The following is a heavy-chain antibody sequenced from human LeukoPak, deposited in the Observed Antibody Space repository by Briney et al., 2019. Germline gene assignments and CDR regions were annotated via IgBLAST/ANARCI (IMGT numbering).Heavy chain of an antibody. CDR3: AKERYCTNGVCYDLYFQH. CDR1: GFTFSSYA. D-gene: IGHD2-8*01. J-gene: IGHJ1*01. V-gene: IGHV3-23*01. CDR2: ISGSGGST. Sequence: PGGSLRLSCAASGFTFSSYAMSWVRQAPGKGLEWVSAISGSGGSTYYADSVKGRFTISRDNSKNTLYLQMNSLRAEDTAVYYCAKERYCTNGVCYDLYFQHWGQGTLVTVSS.